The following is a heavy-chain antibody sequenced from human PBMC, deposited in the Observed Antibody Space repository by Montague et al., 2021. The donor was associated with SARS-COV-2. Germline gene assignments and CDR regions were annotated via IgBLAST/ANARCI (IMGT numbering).Heavy chain of an antibody. CDR3: AKDLWHNEKAFDI. CDR2: ISGSGGSK. J-gene: IGHJ3*02. D-gene: IGHD1/OR15-1a*01. V-gene: IGHV3-23*01. Sequence: SLRLSCAASGFAFSSYAMSWVRQAPGKGLEWVSAISGSGGSKYYADSVKGRFTISRDNAKNTLYLQMNSLRAKDTAVYYCAKDLWHNEKAFDIWGQGTMVTVSS. CDR1: GFAFSSYA.